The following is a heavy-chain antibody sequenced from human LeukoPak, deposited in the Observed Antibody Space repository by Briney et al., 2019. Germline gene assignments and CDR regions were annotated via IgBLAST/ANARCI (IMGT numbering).Heavy chain of an antibody. CDR1: GGSISTYY. J-gene: IGHJ4*02. Sequence: SETLSLTCTVSGGSISTYYWTWIRQPPGKGLEWVGNIYYTGSTNYNPSLKSRVPLSIGTSKKQFSLGLTSVTAADTAVYYCARDAAGEIDYWGQGILVTVAS. V-gene: IGHV4-59*01. D-gene: IGHD6-19*01. CDR2: IYYTGST. CDR3: ARDAAGEIDY.